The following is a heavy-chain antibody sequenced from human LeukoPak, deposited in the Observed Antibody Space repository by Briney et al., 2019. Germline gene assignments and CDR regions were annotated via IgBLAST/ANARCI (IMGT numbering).Heavy chain of an antibody. CDR1: GFTFSSYE. Sequence: GGSLRLSCAASGFTFSSYEMNWVRQAPGKGLEWVSYISSSGSTIYYADSVKGRFTISRDNAKNSLYLQMNSLRAEDTAVYYFFSEPKPAYDFWSGYYWLDYWGQGTLVTVSS. J-gene: IGHJ4*02. CDR2: ISSSGSTI. D-gene: IGHD3-3*01. V-gene: IGHV3-48*03. CDR3: FSEPKPAYDFWSGYYWLDY.